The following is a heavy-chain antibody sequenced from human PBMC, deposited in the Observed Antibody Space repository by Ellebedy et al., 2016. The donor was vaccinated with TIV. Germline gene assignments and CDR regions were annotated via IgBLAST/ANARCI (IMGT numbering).Heavy chain of an antibody. D-gene: IGHD1-1*01. Sequence: ETLSLTCAASGFTFSSYGMHWVRQAPGKGLEWVANIKQDGSEKYYVDSVKGRFTISRDNAKNSLYLQMNSLRAEDTAVYYCAGRAYNWNDGSLFDYWGQGTLVTVSS. CDR1: GFTFSSYG. V-gene: IGHV3-7*03. CDR3: AGRAYNWNDGSLFDY. CDR2: IKQDGSEK. J-gene: IGHJ4*02.